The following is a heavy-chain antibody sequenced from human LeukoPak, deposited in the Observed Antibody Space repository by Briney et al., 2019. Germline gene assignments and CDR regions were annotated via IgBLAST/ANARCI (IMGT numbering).Heavy chain of an antibody. J-gene: IGHJ4*02. CDR1: GFTFDDYA. V-gene: IGHV3-9*01. D-gene: IGHD1-26*01. Sequence: PGGSLRLSCATSGFTFDDYAMHWVRQTPGKGLEWVSGISWNSGSIGYADSVKGRFTTSRDNAKNSLYLQMNSLRAEDTALYYCAKERSGTYDYWGQGTLVTVSS. CDR3: AKERSGTYDY. CDR2: ISWNSGSI.